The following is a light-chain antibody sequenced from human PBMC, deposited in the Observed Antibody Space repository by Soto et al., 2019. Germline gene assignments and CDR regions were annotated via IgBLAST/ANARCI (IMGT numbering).Light chain of an antibody. Sequence: QSALTQPRSVSGSPGQSVTFSCTGTIGAIGAYNYVSWYQFHPGKAPKMIIYDVNKRPSGVPDRFSGSKSGNTASLTISWLQAEDEADYYCCSYAHTSRVFGGGTKLNVL. CDR1: IGAIGAYNY. V-gene: IGLV2-11*01. CDR2: DVN. CDR3: CSYAHTSRV. J-gene: IGLJ3*02.